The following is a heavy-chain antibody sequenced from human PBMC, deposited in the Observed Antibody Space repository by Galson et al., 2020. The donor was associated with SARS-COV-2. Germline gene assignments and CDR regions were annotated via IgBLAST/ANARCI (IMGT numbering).Heavy chain of an antibody. J-gene: IGHJ6*02. CDR1: GYTFTGYY. Sequence: ASVKVSCKASGYTFTGYYMHWVRQAPGQGLEWMGWINPNSGGTNYAQKFQGWVTMTRDTSISTAYMELSRLRSDDTAVYYCARVAIWGGLGSYYNVPYYYYGMDVWGQVTTVTVSS. V-gene: IGHV1-2*04. CDR3: ARVAIWGGLGSYYNVPYYYYGMDV. D-gene: IGHD3-10*01. CDR2: INPNSGGT.